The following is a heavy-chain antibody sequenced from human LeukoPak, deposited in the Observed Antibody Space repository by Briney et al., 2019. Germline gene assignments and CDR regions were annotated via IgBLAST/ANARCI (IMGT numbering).Heavy chain of an antibody. Sequence: PSETLSLTCAVYGGSFSGYYWSWIRQLPGKGLEWIGEINHSGSTNYNPSLKSRVTISVDTSKNQFSLKLSSVTAADTAVYYCARVWDYDFWSGYYTFDYWGQGTLVTVSS. CDR2: INHSGST. D-gene: IGHD3-3*01. J-gene: IGHJ4*02. CDR1: GGSFSGYY. V-gene: IGHV4-34*01. CDR3: ARVWDYDFWSGYYTFDY.